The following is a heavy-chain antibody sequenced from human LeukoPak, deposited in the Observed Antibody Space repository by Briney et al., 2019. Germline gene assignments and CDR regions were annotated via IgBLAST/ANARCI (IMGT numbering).Heavy chain of an antibody. CDR3: ARVLDAGSGYAFDI. Sequence: PGGSLRLSCAASGFTFSDYYMSWIRQAPGKGLEWVSYISSSSSYTNYADSVKGRFTISRDNAKNSLYLQMNSLRAEDTAVYYCARVLDAGSGYAFDIWGQGTMVTVSS. V-gene: IGHV3-11*06. CDR2: ISSSSSYT. D-gene: IGHD3-22*01. CDR1: GFTFSDYY. J-gene: IGHJ3*02.